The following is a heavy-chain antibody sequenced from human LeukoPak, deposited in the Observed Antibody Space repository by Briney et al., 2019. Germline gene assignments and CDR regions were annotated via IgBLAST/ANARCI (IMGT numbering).Heavy chain of an antibody. D-gene: IGHD1-26*01. J-gene: IGHJ4*02. V-gene: IGHV3-74*01. CDR2: INSDGSNT. CDR1: GFTFSSYR. CDR3: ARDPVGARLDF. Sequence: PGGSLSLSCAASGFTFSSYRMHWVRQAPGKGLVWVSRINSDGSNTNYADAVKGRFTISRDSARNTLYLDMNSLRAEDTAVYYCARDPVGARLDFWGQGTLVTVSS.